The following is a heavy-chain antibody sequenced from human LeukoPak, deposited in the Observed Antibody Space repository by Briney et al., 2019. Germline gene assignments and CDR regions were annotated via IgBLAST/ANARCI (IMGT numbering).Heavy chain of an antibody. CDR3: ARDPFTSGDYYDSSGYSGY. J-gene: IGHJ4*02. D-gene: IGHD3-22*01. V-gene: IGHV3-21*01. CDR2: ISSSSSYI. CDR1: GFTFSSYS. Sequence: GGSLRLSCAASGFTFSSYSMNWVRQAPGKGLEWVSSISSSSSYIYYADSVKDRFTISRDNAKNSLYLQMNSLRAEDTAVYYCARDPFTSGDYYDSSGYSGYWGQGTLVTVSS.